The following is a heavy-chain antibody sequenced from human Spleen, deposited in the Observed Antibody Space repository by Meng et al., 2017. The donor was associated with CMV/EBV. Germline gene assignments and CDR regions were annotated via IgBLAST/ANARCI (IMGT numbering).Heavy chain of an antibody. CDR3: ARDQYGMDV. CDR2: INPNSGGT. J-gene: IGHJ6*02. Sequence: ASVKVFCKASGYTFTSYDINWARQAPGQGLEWMGWINPNSGGTNYAQKFQGRVTMTRDTSISTAYMELSRLRSDDTAVYYCARDQYGMDVWGQGTTVTVSS. V-gene: IGHV1-2*02. CDR1: GYTFTSYD.